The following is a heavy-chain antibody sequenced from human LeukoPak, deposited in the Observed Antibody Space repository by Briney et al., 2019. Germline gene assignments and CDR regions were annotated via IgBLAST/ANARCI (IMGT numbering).Heavy chain of an antibody. V-gene: IGHV3-53*04. J-gene: IGHJ6*02. CDR3: ARDRVLLADGMDV. D-gene: IGHD3-10*01. CDR1: GGSFSGYY. Sequence: PSETLSLTCAVYGGSFSGYYWSWIRQAPGKGLEWVSVIYSGGSTYHADSVKGRFTISRHNSKNTLYLQMNSLRAEDTAVYYCARDRVLLADGMDVWGQGTTVTVSS. CDR2: IYSGGST.